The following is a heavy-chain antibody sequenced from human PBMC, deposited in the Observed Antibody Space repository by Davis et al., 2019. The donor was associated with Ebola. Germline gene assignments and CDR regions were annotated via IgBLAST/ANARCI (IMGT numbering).Heavy chain of an antibody. D-gene: IGHD5-12*01. J-gene: IGHJ4*02. CDR3: GKGDGGYVVDS. Sequence: GGSLRLSCTASGFSFNIYAMTWVRQAPGKGLEWVSSVSDDGDRMYDADSVKGRFTISRDNARKTLYLQMDSLKVEDTAVYYCGKGDGGYVVDSWGQGTLVTVSP. CDR1: GFSFNIYA. CDR2: VSDDGDRM. V-gene: IGHV3-23*01.